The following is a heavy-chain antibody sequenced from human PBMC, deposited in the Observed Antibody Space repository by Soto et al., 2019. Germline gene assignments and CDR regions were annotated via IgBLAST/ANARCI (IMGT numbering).Heavy chain of an antibody. V-gene: IGHV4-34*01. CDR3: ARTRLRLRNYYYGMDV. CDR2: INHSGST. D-gene: IGHD5-12*01. Sequence: QVPLQQWGAGLLKPSETLSLTCAVYGGSFSGYYWSWIRQPPGKGLEWIGEINHSGSTNYNPSLKSRVTISVDTSKNQFSLKLSSVTAADTAVYYCARTRLRLRNYYYGMDVWGQGTTVTVSS. J-gene: IGHJ6*02. CDR1: GGSFSGYY.